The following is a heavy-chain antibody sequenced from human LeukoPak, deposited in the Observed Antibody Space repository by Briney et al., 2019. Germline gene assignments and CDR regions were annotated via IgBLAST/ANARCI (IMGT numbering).Heavy chain of an antibody. Sequence: PGGSLRLSCAASGFTFDDYAMHWVRQAPGKGLEWVSGISWNSGSIGYADSVKGRFTISRDNAKNSLYLQMSSLRAEDTALYYCAKGGRDIVVVVPPGTPHYYDSSRDYYYYMDVWGKGTTVTVSS. D-gene: IGHD2-15*01. J-gene: IGHJ6*03. CDR3: AKGGRDIVVVVPPGTPHYYDSSRDYYYYMDV. CDR2: ISWNSGSI. CDR1: GFTFDDYA. V-gene: IGHV3-9*01.